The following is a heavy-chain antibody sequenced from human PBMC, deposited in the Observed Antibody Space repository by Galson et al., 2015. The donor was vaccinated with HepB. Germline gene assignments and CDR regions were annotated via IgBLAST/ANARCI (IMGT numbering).Heavy chain of an antibody. D-gene: IGHD6-19*01. V-gene: IGHV3-9*01. CDR1: GFTFDDYA. CDR3: ARSRAGSGWYSPSAY. CDR2: ISWNSGTV. J-gene: IGHJ4*02. Sequence: SLRLSCAASGFTFDDYAMHWVRQAPGEGLEWVSGISWNSGTVGYADSVKGRFTISRDNAKNSLYLQMNSLRAEDTAFYYCARSRAGSGWYSPSAYWGQETLVTVSS.